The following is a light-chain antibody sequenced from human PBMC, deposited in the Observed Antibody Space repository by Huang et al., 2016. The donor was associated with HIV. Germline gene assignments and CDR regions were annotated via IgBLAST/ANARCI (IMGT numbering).Light chain of an antibody. CDR2: AAS. J-gene: IGKJ1*01. V-gene: IGKV3D-15*01. CDR1: QSVSTN. Sequence: EIVMTQSPATLSVSPGERATLSCRASQSVSTNLAWYQQKPGQAPRLLMYAASTRATGIPARFSGSGSGTEFTLTISSLQSEDFAVYYCQQYNNWPPWTFGKGTKVEI. CDR3: QQYNNWPPWT.